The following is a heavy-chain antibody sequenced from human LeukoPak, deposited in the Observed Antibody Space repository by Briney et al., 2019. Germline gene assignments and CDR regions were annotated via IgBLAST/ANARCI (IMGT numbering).Heavy chain of an antibody. Sequence: SVKVSCKASGGTFSSYAISWVRQAPGQGLEWMGRIIPILGIANYAQKFQGRVTITADKSTSTAYMELSSLRSEDTAVYYSARASGNLGYCSGGSCSVYNWFDPWGQGTLVTVSS. CDR1: GGTFSSYA. J-gene: IGHJ5*02. CDR3: ARASGNLGYCSGGSCSVYNWFDP. CDR2: IIPILGIA. V-gene: IGHV1-69*04. D-gene: IGHD2-15*01.